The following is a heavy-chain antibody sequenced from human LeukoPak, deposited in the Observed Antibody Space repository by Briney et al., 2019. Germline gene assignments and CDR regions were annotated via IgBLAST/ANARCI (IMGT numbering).Heavy chain of an antibody. CDR3: IRGAASGSYYGFDV. J-gene: IGHJ6*02. V-gene: IGHV3-23*01. CDR1: GFTFSSYA. D-gene: IGHD1-26*01. Sequence: GGSLRLSCAASGFTFSSYAVSWVRQAPGKGLECVSLISGSGGSTYYADSVKGRFTISRDNSKNTLYLQMNSLKTEDTAVYYCIRGAASGSYYGFDVWGQGATVTVSS. CDR2: ISGSGGST.